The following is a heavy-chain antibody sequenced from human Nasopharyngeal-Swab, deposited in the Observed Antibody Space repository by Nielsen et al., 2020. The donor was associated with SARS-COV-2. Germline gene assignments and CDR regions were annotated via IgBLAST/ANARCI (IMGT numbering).Heavy chain of an antibody. D-gene: IGHD6-19*01. Sequence: WIRQPPGKGLEWIGYTYYSGSTYYNPSLKRRVTISVDTSKNQFSLKLSSVTAADTAVYYCARDSGVAGTKYYYYGMDVWGQGTTVTVSS. J-gene: IGHJ6*02. CDR2: TYYSGST. CDR3: ARDSGVAGTKYYYYGMDV. V-gene: IGHV4-30-4*01.